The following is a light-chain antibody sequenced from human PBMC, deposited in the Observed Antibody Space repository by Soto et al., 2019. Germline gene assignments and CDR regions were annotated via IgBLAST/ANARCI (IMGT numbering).Light chain of an antibody. CDR2: GAF. V-gene: IGKV1-39*01. CDR3: QPSYNSPRT. Sequence: DIQMTQSPSSLSASVGDRVTITCRASQRIANFLNWYQQKPGKAPKLLIYGAFSLKSGVPSRFSGSGSVTDFTLSISSLQPEDFAPYYCQPSYNSPRTFGQGTNLEIK. J-gene: IGKJ2*01. CDR1: QRIANF.